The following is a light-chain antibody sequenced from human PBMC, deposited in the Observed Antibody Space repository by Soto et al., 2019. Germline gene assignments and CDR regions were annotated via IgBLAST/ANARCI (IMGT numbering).Light chain of an antibody. Sequence: EIVLTQSPGTLSLSPGARATLSCRATESVSSSYFAWYQQKPGQAPRLLIYGASTRATGIPARFSGSGSGTEFTLTISSLQSEDFAVYYCQQYNNWPPRTFGQGTKVDIK. CDR3: QQYNNWPPRT. V-gene: IGKV3-15*01. CDR1: ESVSSSY. J-gene: IGKJ1*01. CDR2: GAS.